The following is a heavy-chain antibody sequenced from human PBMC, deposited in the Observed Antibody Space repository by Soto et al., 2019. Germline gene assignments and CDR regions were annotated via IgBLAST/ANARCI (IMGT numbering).Heavy chain of an antibody. CDR3: ARVPATKLVSYYYYGMDV. J-gene: IGHJ6*04. CDR1: GLTFSSYW. V-gene: IGHV3-7*03. Sequence: GGSLRLSCAASGLTFSSYWMSWVRQAPGKGLEWVANIKQDGSEKYYVDSVKGRFTISRDNAKNSLYLQMNSLRAEDTAVYYCARVPATKLVSYYYYGMDVWGKGTTVTVSS. D-gene: IGHD1-1*01. CDR2: IKQDGSEK.